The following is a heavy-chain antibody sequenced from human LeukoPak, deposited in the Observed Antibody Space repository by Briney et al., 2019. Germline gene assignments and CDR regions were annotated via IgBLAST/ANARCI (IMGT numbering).Heavy chain of an antibody. CDR1: GYTFTSYG. Sequence: ASVRVSCKASGYTFTSYGISWVRQAPGQGLEWMGWISAYNGNTNYAQKLQGRVTMTTDTSTSTAYMELRSLRSDDTAVYYCARTPGFSSSWLSDYWGQGTLVTVSS. D-gene: IGHD6-13*01. CDR3: ARTPGFSSSWLSDY. CDR2: ISAYNGNT. V-gene: IGHV1-18*01. J-gene: IGHJ4*02.